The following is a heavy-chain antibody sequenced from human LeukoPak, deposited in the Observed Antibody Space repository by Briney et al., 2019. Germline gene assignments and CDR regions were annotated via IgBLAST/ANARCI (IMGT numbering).Heavy chain of an antibody. J-gene: IGHJ4*02. V-gene: IGHV1-2*02. D-gene: IGHD6-19*01. CDR2: INPNSGGT. Sequence: ASVKVSCKAPGYTFTGYYMHWVRQAPGQGLEWMGWINPNSGGTNYAQKFQGRVTMTRDTSISTAYMELSRLRSDDTAVYYCARDREPLSGWTPDFDYWGQGTLVTVSS. CDR3: ARDREPLSGWTPDFDY. CDR1: GYTFTGYY.